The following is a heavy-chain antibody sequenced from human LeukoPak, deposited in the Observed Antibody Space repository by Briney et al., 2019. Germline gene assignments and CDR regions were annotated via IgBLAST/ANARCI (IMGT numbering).Heavy chain of an antibody. CDR3: ARIYGDYIVY. CDR2: IDDNGIT. Sequence: SETLSLTCAVYGGSFRGYRWGWIRPSPGKGFEWIGEIDDNGITNYNPSLRSRLTMLVDTSKNQFSLKLNYVSAADMAVYYCARIYGDYIVYWGQGTRVTVSS. V-gene: IGHV4-34*01. J-gene: IGHJ4*02. CDR1: GGSFRGYR. D-gene: IGHD4-17*01.